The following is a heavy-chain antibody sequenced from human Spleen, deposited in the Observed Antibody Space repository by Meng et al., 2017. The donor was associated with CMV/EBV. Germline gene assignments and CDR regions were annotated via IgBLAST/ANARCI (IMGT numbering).Heavy chain of an antibody. CDR1: GFTFDDYA. J-gene: IGHJ6*02. D-gene: IGHD2-2*01. CDR2: ISYDGSNK. V-gene: IGHV3-30-3*01. CDR3: AKGQDSSTSPGMDV. Sequence: GESLKISCAASGFTFDDYAMHWVRQAPGKGLEWVAVISYDGSNKYYADSVKGRFTISRDNSKNTLYLQMNILRAEDTAVYYCAKGQDSSTSPGMDVWGQGTTVTVSS.